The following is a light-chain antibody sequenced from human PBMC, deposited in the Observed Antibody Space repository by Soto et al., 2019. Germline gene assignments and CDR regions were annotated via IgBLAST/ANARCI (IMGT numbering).Light chain of an antibody. CDR2: DTN. J-gene: IGLJ3*02. Sequence: QTVVTQEPSLTVSPGGTVTLTCGSSTGTVTSGHWPYWFQQKPGQAPRTLIYDTNKRHSWTPDRFLGSLLGDKAALTLSDAQTEDEAGYHCLLFYGTTVVFGGGTKVTVL. CDR1: TGTVTSGHW. CDR3: LLFYGTTVV. V-gene: IGLV7-46*01.